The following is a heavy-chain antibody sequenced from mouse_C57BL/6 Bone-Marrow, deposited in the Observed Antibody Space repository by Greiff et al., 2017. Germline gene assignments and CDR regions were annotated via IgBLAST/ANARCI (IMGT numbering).Heavy chain of an antibody. CDR1: GYTFTSYW. CDR2: IDPNSGGT. Sequence: QVQLQQPGAELVKPGASVKLSCKASGYTFTSYWMHWVKQRPGRGLEWIGRIDPNSGGTKYNEKFKSKATLTVDKPSSTAYMQRSSLTSEASAVYYCARGTTTVVADFDYWGQGTTLTVSS. V-gene: IGHV1-72*01. D-gene: IGHD1-1*01. CDR3: ARGTTTVVADFDY. J-gene: IGHJ2*01.